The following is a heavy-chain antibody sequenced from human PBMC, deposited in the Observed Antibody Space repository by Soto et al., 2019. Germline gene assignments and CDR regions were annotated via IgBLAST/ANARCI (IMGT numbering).Heavy chain of an antibody. CDR1: GFTFSDYY. CDR2: ISSSSSYT. CDR3: ARTPPGGRFLEWLLSSFDY. V-gene: IGHV3-11*06. Sequence: GGSLRLSCAASGFTFSDYYMSWIRQAPGKGLEWVSYISSSSSYTNYADSVKGRFTISRDNAKNSLYLQMNSLRAEDTAVYYCARTPPGGRFLEWLLSSFDYWGQGTLVTVS. D-gene: IGHD3-3*01. J-gene: IGHJ4*02.